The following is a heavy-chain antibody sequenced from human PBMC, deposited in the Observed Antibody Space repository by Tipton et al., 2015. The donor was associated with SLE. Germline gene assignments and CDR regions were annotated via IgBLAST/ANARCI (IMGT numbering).Heavy chain of an antibody. V-gene: IGHV3-23*03. J-gene: IGHJ4*02. CDR1: GGSISSGYYY. CDR2: IYSGGSST. CDR3: AHQSGY. Sequence: LSLTCSVSGGSISSGYYYWSWIRQPAGKGLEWVSVIYSGGSSTYYADSVKGRFTISRDNSKNTLYLQMNSLRAEDTAVYYCAHQSGYWGQGTLVTVSS.